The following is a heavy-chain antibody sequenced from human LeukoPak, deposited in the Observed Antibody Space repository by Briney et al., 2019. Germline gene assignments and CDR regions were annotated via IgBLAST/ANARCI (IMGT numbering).Heavy chain of an antibody. V-gene: IGHV1-46*01. CDR3: ARGPENILTGYYPEYYFDY. CDR1: GYTFTSYY. Sequence: GASVKVSCKASGYTFTSYYMHWVRQAPGQGLEWMGIINPSGGSTSYAQKFQGRVTMTRDTSTSTVYMELSSLRSEDTAVYYCARGPENILTGYYPEYYFDYWGQGTLVTVSS. J-gene: IGHJ4*02. CDR2: INPSGGST. D-gene: IGHD3-9*01.